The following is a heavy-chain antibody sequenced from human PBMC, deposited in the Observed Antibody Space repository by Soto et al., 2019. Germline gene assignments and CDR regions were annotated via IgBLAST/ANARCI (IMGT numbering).Heavy chain of an antibody. V-gene: IGHV3-23*01. CDR1: EFTFSSYA. D-gene: IGHD4-17*01. J-gene: IGHJ5*02. Sequence: GGSLRLSCVASEFTFSSYAMTWVRQAPGKGLEWVSGISGSGGSTYYADSVKGRSTISRDNSKNTLYLQMNSLRAEDTAVYYCAKAVTTLTTGNWFDPWGQGTLVTVSS. CDR3: AKAVTTLTTGNWFDP. CDR2: ISGSGGST.